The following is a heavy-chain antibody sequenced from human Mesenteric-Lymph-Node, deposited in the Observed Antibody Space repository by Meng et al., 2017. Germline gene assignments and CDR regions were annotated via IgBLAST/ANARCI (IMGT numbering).Heavy chain of an antibody. CDR2: IYYSGST. Sequence: QVQREQSGPGLVNPSQTLSLTCTVSGGSISSGGFYWSWIRQHPGKGLEWIGYIYYSGSTYYNPSLRSRVAISIDTSKNQFSLKLTSVTAADTAVYFCVRTNYGDYNWFDPWGQGTLVTVSS. CDR1: GGSISSGGFY. V-gene: IGHV4-31*03. CDR3: VRTNYGDYNWFDP. D-gene: IGHD4-17*01. J-gene: IGHJ5*02.